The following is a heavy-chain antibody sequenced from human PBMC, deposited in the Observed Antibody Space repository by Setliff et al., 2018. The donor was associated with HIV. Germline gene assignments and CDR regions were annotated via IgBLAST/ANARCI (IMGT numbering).Heavy chain of an antibody. CDR3: ARESLNLGELSSNPDASDI. J-gene: IGHJ3*02. D-gene: IGHD3-16*02. CDR1: GGSFSGYY. Sequence: SETLSLTCAVYGGSFSGYYWSWIRQPPGKGLEWIGEINHSGSTNYNPSLKSRVSISVDTSKNQFSLKLTSVTAADTAVYYCARESLNLGELSSNPDASDIWGQGTMVTVSS. CDR2: INHSGST. V-gene: IGHV4-34*01.